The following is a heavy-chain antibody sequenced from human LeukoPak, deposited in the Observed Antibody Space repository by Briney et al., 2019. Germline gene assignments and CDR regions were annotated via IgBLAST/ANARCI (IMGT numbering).Heavy chain of an antibody. CDR3: AQGGPDGTYYLSN. J-gene: IGHJ4*02. Sequence: PGGSLRLSCAASGFTSSSYEMNWVRQAPGKGLEWVSYISTGGSIIYYEASVRGRSTISRDNAKNSLYLQMDSLRDEDTAVYYCAQGGPDGTYYLSNWGQGTLVTVSS. D-gene: IGHD1-26*01. CDR1: GFTSSSYE. CDR2: ISTGGSII. V-gene: IGHV3-48*03.